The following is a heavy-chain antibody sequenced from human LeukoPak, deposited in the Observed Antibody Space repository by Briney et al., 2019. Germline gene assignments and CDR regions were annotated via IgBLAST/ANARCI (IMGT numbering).Heavy chain of an antibody. CDR3: ATDTFQRAVGSFDP. CDR1: GFTFSRYG. CDR2: IRYDGSNK. V-gene: IGHV3-30*02. J-gene: IGHJ5*02. D-gene: IGHD3-16*01. Sequence: GGSLRLFCAASGFTFSRYGMHWVREAPGKGLEGVAFIRYDGSNKYYADCVKGRFTISRNNYTNTLYLQMNSLITKDNAVYYCATDTFQRAVGSFDPWGQGTLVTVSS.